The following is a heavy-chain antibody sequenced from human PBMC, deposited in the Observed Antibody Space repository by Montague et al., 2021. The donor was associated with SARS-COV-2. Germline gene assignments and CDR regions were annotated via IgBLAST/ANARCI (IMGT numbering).Heavy chain of an antibody. CDR2: TYYRSKWYS. Sequence: CAISGDSVSSNSLAWSWIRQSPPRGLEWLGRTYYRSKWYSDYAPSVRGRLTVNPDASKNEFSLELNYVTPEDTAVYYCVRYSGWFYFDFWGQGTLVTVSS. J-gene: IGHJ4*02. D-gene: IGHD6-19*01. CDR3: VRYSGWFYFDF. V-gene: IGHV6-1*01. CDR1: GDSVSSNSLA.